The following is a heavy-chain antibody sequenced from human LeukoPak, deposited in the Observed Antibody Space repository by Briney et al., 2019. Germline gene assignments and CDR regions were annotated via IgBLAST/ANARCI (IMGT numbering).Heavy chain of an antibody. J-gene: IGHJ2*01. V-gene: IGHV4-59*01. CDR1: GGPISSYY. D-gene: IGHD5-18*01. CDR2: IYYSGST. Sequence: PSETLSLTCTVSGGPISSYYWSWIRQPPGKGLEWIGYIYYSGSTKYNPSLKSRVTMSVDMSKNRLSLRLTSVTAADTAVYYCARSGYSYDSAVYWNFDLWGRGTLVTVSS. CDR3: ARSGYSYDSAVYWNFDL.